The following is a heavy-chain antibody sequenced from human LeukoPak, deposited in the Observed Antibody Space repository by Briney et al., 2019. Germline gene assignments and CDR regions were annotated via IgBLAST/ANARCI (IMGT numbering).Heavy chain of an antibody. CDR1: GFTFSDYN. D-gene: IGHD1-26*01. CDR2: ISRSGNII. V-gene: IGHV3-48*04. CDR3: AKLPSGSYPHQGNY. J-gene: IGHJ4*02. Sequence: GGSLRLSCAASGFTFSDYNMHWVRQVPGKGLESVSYISRSGNIIYYADSVKGRFTISRDNAKNSLYLQMNSLRTEDTAVYYCAKLPSGSYPHQGNYWGQGTLVTVSS.